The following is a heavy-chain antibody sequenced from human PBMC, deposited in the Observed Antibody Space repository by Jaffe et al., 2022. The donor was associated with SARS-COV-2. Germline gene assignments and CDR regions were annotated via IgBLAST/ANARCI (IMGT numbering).Heavy chain of an antibody. CDR1: GDSVSSGSHY. CDR2: GYYSGST. CDR3: ARFGATFCSGGPCQGNYYYYYMDV. D-gene: IGHD2-15*01. J-gene: IGHJ6*03. V-gene: IGHV4-61*01. Sequence: QVQLQESGPGLVKPSETLSLTCTVSGDSVSSGSHYWSWIRQPPGKGLEWIGYGYYSGSTNYNPSLRSRVTISVDMSKNQFSLKVSSVTAADTAVYYCARFGATFCSGGPCQGNYYYYYMDVWGKGTTVTVSS.